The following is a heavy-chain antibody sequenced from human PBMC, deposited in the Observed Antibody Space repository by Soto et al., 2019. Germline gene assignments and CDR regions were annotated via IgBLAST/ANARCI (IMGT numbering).Heavy chain of an antibody. V-gene: IGHV1-46*01. Sequence: ASVKVSCKASGYTLTSYYIHWVRQAHEQGLEWMGIINPSGGSTSYAQKFQGRVTMTRDTSTSTVYMELSSLRSEDTAVYYCAREVRVVTEAYFDYWGQGTLVTVSS. CDR2: INPSGGST. CDR1: GYTLTSYY. D-gene: IGHD3-3*01. CDR3: AREVRVVTEAYFDY. J-gene: IGHJ4*02.